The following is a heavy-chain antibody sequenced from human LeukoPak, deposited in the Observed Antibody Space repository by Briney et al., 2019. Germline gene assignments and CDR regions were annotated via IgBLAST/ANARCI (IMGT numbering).Heavy chain of an antibody. CDR2: ISYDGSNK. J-gene: IGHJ4*02. CDR1: GFTFSSYA. D-gene: IGHD1-14*01. V-gene: IGHV3-30-3*01. CDR3: ARDRRIGLFGY. Sequence: PGGSLRLSCAASGFTFSSYAMHWVRQAPGKGLEWVAVISYDGSNKYYADSVKGRFTISRDNSKNTLYLQMNSLRAEDTAVYYCARDRRIGLFGYWGQGTLVTVSS.